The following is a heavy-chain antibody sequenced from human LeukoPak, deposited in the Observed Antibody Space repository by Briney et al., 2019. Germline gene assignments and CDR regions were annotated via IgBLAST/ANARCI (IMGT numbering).Heavy chain of an antibody. V-gene: IGHV1-8*03. D-gene: IGHD1-7*01. CDR2: LSPKSANT. Sequence: ASVKLSCTASGYTFTSSDINWGRQASGQGLEWRGWLSPKSANTGSAQKYQGRVAITTATSISTASLDLSSWTSEDTTMGYCATDDAKLNACDIWGQGTIVTVSS. J-gene: IGHJ3*02. CDR1: GYTFTSSD. CDR3: ATDDAKLNACDI.